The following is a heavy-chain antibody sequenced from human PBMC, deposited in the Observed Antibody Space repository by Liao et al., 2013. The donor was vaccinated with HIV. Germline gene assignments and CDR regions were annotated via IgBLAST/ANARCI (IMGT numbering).Heavy chain of an antibody. Sequence: QVQLQESGPGLVKPSETLSLTCAVYGGSFSGYYWSWIRQPPGKGLEWIGEINHSGSTYYNPSLKSRVTISVDTSKNQFSLKLSSVTAADTAVYYCARWDNDFWSGLNWFDPWGQGTLVTVSS. D-gene: IGHD3-3*01. V-gene: IGHV4-34*10. CDR1: GGSFSGYY. CDR3: ARWDNDFWSGLNWFDP. J-gene: IGHJ5*02. CDR2: INHSGST.